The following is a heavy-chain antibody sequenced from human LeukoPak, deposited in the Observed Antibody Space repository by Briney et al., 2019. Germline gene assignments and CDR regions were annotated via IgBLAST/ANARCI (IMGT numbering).Heavy chain of an antibody. CDR3: ARLTWGGWYSGYYGMDV. D-gene: IGHD6-19*01. CDR2: IYYSGST. J-gene: IGHJ6*02. Sequence: SETLSLTCTVSGGSISSGSYYWSWIRQPPGKGLEWIGYIYYSGSTNYNPSLKSRVTISVDTSKNQFSLKLSSVTAADTAVYYCARLTWGGWYSGYYGMDVWGQGTTVTVSS. CDR1: GGSISSGSYY. V-gene: IGHV4-61*01.